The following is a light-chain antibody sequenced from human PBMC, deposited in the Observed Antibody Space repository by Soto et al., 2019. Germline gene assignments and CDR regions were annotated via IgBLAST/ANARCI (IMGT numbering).Light chain of an antibody. J-gene: IGKJ1*01. CDR1: QSVSSN. CDR3: QQHSHWPPWT. Sequence: EIVMTQSPATLSVSPGERATLSCRASQSVSSNLAWYQQKPGQAPRLLIYGASTRATGIPDRFSGSGSGTDFTLTISNLEPEDFAVYYCQQHSHWPPWTFGQGTKVDI. V-gene: IGKV3-15*01. CDR2: GAS.